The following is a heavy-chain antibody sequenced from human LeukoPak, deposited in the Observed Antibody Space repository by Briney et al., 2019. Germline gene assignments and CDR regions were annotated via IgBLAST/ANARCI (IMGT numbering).Heavy chain of an antibody. CDR3: ARGGLLNPLPLFPLDY. V-gene: IGHV1-46*01. CDR2: INPSGGST. CDR1: GCTFTSYY. J-gene: IGHJ4*02. D-gene: IGHD1-26*01. Sequence: ASVKVSCKASGCTFTSYYMHWVRQAPGQGLEWMGIINPSGGSTSYAQKFQGRVTMTRDMSTSTVYMELSSLRSEDTAVYYCARGGLLNPLPLFPLDYWGQGTLVTVSS.